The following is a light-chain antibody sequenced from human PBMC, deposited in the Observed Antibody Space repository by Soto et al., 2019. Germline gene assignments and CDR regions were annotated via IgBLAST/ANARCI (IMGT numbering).Light chain of an antibody. V-gene: IGLV4-60*02. CDR3: ETWDFNTRV. J-gene: IGLJ3*02. CDR2: LEGSGSY. Sequence: QPVLTQSSSASASLGSSVKLTCTLSSGHSSYIIAWHQQQPGKAPRYLMKLEGSGSYNKGSGLPDRFSGSTSGADRYLTISNLPFEDEADYYCETWDFNTRVFGGGTKLTVL. CDR1: SGHSSYI.